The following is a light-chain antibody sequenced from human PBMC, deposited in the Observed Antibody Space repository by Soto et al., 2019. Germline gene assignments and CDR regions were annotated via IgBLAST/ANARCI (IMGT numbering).Light chain of an antibody. J-gene: IGLJ2*01. CDR2: EVS. Sequence: QSALTQPPSASGSPGQSVTISCTGTSSDVGGYNYVSWYQQHPGKTPKLMIYEVSKRPSGVPDRFAGSKSGNTASLTVSGLQAEDEADYYCSSYAGSNNLGVFGGGTKDTVL. CDR3: SSYAGSNNLGV. V-gene: IGLV2-8*01. CDR1: SSDVGGYNY.